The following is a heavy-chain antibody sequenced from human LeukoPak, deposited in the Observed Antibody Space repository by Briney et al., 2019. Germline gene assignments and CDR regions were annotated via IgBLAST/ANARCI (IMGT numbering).Heavy chain of an antibody. CDR1: GGSVSSGSYY. J-gene: IGHJ4*02. CDR2: IYYSGST. CDR3: ARSLTGLDY. Sequence: SETLSLTCTVSGGSVSSGSYYWPWIRQPPGKGLEWIGYIYYSGSTNYNPSLKSRVTISVDTSKNQFSLKLSSVTAADTAVYYCARSLTGLDYWGQGALVTVSS. V-gene: IGHV4-61*01. D-gene: IGHD3-9*01.